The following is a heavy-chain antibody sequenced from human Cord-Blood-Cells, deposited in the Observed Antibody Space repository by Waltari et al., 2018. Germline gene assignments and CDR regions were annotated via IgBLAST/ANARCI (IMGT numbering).Heavy chain of an antibody. Sequence: QVQLVQSGAEVKKPGASVKVSCKASGYTFTSYAMHWVRQAPGQRLEWMGWINAGNGNTKYSQKFQGRVTITRDTSASTAYMELSSLRSEDTAVYYCARSGPLTGSPFDYWGQGTLVTVSS. CDR3: ARSGPLTGSPFDY. V-gene: IGHV1-3*01. CDR2: INAGNGNT. J-gene: IGHJ4*02. CDR1: GYTFTSYA. D-gene: IGHD7-27*01.